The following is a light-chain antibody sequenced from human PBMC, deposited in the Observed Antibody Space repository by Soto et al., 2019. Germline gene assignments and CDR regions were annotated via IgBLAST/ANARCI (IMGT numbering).Light chain of an antibody. J-gene: IGLJ1*01. Sequence: QSVLTQPPSASATPGQRVTISCSGSNSNIWTNTVNWYQQLPGTAPRLLIYTNTQRPSGVPQRFSGSKTGTSASPAIGGRQSEDGADYDCAAWDDSLGGYVYGTGTKVTV. CDR2: TNT. CDR3: AAWDDSLGGYV. V-gene: IGLV1-44*01. CDR1: NSNIWTNT.